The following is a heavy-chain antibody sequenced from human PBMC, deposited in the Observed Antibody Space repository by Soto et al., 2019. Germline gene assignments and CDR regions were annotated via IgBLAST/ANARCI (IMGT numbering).Heavy chain of an antibody. J-gene: IGHJ5*02. CDR3: ARHYGGNSDWFDP. CDR1: GYSFTIYW. Sequence: PGESVKISCKGSGYSFTIYWISWVLQMPGKGLEWMGRIDPSDSYTNYSPSFQGHVTISADKSISTAYLQWSSLKASDTAMYYCARHYGGNSDWFDPWGQGTLVTVSS. V-gene: IGHV5-10-1*01. CDR2: IDPSDSYT. D-gene: IGHD4-17*01.